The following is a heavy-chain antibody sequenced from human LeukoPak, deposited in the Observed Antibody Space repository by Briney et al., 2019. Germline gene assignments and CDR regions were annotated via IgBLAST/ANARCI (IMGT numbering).Heavy chain of an antibody. D-gene: IGHD3-10*01. Sequence: SGPTLVNPTQALTLTCTCSGFSLSTSGVGVGWIRQPPGKALEWLALIYWDDDKRYSPSLKSRLTITKDTSKNQVVLTMTNMDPVDTATYYCAHTSYYYGSGSQDFDYWGQGTLVTVSS. CDR1: GFSLSTSGVG. J-gene: IGHJ4*02. CDR2: IYWDDDK. CDR3: AHTSYYYGSGSQDFDY. V-gene: IGHV2-5*02.